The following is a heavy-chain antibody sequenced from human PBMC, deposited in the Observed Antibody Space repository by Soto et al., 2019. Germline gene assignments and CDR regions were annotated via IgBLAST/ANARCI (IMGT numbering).Heavy chain of an antibody. V-gene: IGHV3-48*02. CDR2: ISSSSSTI. D-gene: IGHD3-3*01. J-gene: IGHJ6*02. CDR1: GFTFSSYS. CDR3: ARNPLYNFGYGFSGMDV. Sequence: GGSLRLSCAASGFTFSSYSMNWVRQAPGKGLEWVSYISSSSSTIYYADSVKGRFTISRDNAKNSLYLQMNSLRDEDTAVYYCARNPLYNFGYGFSGMDVWGQGTTVTVSS.